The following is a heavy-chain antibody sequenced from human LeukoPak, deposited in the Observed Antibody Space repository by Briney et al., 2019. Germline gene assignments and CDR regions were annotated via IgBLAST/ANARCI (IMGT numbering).Heavy chain of an antibody. CDR2: IYYSGST. CDR1: GGSISSSSYY. J-gene: IGHJ5*02. CDR3: ARGTYDFWSGYSNWFDP. V-gene: IGHV4-39*01. Sequence: PSETLSLTCTVSGGSISSSSYYWGWIRQPPGKGLEWIGSIYYSGSTYYNPSLKSRFTISVDTSKNQFSLKLSSVTAADTAVYYCARGTYDFWSGYSNWFDPWGQGTLVTVSS. D-gene: IGHD3-3*01.